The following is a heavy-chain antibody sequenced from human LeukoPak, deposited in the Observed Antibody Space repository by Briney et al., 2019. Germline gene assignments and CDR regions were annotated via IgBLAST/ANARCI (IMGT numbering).Heavy chain of an antibody. J-gene: IGHJ4*02. CDR3: ARDSTGSTSGFDY. Sequence: GGSLRLSCAASGFTFSSYWMHWVRQAPGKGLVWVSRINSDGSSTSYADSVKGRFTISRENAKNSLYLQMNSLRAGDTAVYYCARDSTGSTSGFDYWGQGTLVTVSS. V-gene: IGHV3-74*01. CDR1: GFTFSSYW. D-gene: IGHD1-26*01. CDR2: INSDGSST.